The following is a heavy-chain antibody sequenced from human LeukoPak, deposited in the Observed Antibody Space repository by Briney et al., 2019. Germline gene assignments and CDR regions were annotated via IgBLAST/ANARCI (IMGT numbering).Heavy chain of an antibody. Sequence: GGSLRLSCAASGFTFSSYAMHWVRQAPGKGLEWVAVISYDGSNKYYADSVEGRFTISRDNSKNTLYLQMNSLRAEDTAVYYCARVQGRYSYGSGFDSWGQGTLVTVSS. CDR1: GFTFSSYA. CDR2: ISYDGSNK. D-gene: IGHD5-18*01. J-gene: IGHJ4*02. CDR3: ARVQGRYSYGSGFDS. V-gene: IGHV3-30*04.